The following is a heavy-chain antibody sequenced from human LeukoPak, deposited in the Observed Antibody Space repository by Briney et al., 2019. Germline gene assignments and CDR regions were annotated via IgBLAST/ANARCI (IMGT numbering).Heavy chain of an antibody. D-gene: IGHD4-17*01. V-gene: IGHV3-48*01. CDR3: ARRYGDYVYFDY. CDR2: ISGSSSTI. J-gene: IGHJ4*02. Sequence: PGGSLRLSCAASGFTFSTYTMIWVRQAPGKGLEWVSYISGSSSTIYYADSVKGRFTISRDNAKNSVYLHMNSLRAEDTAVYYCARRYGDYVYFDYWGQGNLVTVST. CDR1: GFTFSTYT.